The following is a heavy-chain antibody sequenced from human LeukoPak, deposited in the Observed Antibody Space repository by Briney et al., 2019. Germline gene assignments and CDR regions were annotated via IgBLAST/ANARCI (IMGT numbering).Heavy chain of an antibody. Sequence: ETLSLTCTVSGGSIGSYYWSWVRQAPGKGLEWVANIKQDGSEKYYVDSVKGRFTISRDNAKNSLYLQMNSLRAEDTTVYYCARVRGWGPYYYYYMDVWGKGTTVTVSS. V-gene: IGHV3-7*01. CDR2: IKQDGSEK. CDR3: ARVRGWGPYYYYYMDV. J-gene: IGHJ6*03. CDR1: GGSIGSYY. D-gene: IGHD6-19*01.